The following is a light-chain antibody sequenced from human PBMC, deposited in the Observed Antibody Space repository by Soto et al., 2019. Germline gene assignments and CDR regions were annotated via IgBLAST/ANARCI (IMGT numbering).Light chain of an antibody. CDR3: QQCGTSPT. J-gene: IGKJ1*01. CDR2: GAS. V-gene: IGKV3-20*01. CDR1: QSLSSSY. Sequence: EIVLTQSPGTLSLPPGERATLSCRASQSLSSSYLAWYQQKPGQPPRLLIYGASSRATGIPDRFSGSGSGTDFTLTISRLEPEDFAVYYCQQCGTSPTFGQGTKVEIK.